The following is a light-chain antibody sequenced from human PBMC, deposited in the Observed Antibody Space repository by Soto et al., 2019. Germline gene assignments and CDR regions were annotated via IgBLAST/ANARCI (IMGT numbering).Light chain of an antibody. CDR1: SSDVGAYDY. Sequence: QSALTQPPSASGSPGQSVTISGTGTSSDVGAYDYVCWYQQHPGKAPKLMIYEVNKRPSGVPDRFSGSKSGNTASLTVSGLQAGDEADYYCQSYDSSLSGVVFGGGTKLTVL. CDR2: EVN. V-gene: IGLV2-8*01. CDR3: QSYDSSLSGVV. J-gene: IGLJ2*01.